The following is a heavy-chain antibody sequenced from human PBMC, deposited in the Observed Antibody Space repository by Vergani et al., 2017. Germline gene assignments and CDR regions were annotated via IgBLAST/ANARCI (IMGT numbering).Heavy chain of an antibody. V-gene: IGHV1-69*11. Sequence: QVQLVQSGAEVKKPGSSVKVSCKASGGTFSSYAISWVRQAPGQGLEWMGRIIPILGTANYAQKFQGRVTITADESTSTAYMDLSSLRSEDTAVYYCASHTDIVVVPAAISANGGVDYWGQGTLVTVSS. CDR3: ASHTDIVVVPAAISANGGVDY. CDR1: GGTFSSYA. CDR2: IIPILGTA. J-gene: IGHJ4*02. D-gene: IGHD2-2*01.